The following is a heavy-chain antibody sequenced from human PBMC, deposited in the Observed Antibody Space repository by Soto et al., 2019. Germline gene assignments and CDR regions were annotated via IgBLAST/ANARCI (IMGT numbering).Heavy chain of an antibody. V-gene: IGHV1-69*13. Sequence: PAEGTREASGDTFSRYSMNWVRQAPGQGLEWMGGIIPTLGTSNYAQKFQGRVTITADESTSTAYMELSSLRSVDTAVYYCATTASTGYLDYWGQGTLVTVSS. D-gene: IGHD2-2*01. CDR1: GDTFSRYS. CDR2: IIPTLGTS. J-gene: IGHJ4*02. CDR3: ATTASTGYLDY.